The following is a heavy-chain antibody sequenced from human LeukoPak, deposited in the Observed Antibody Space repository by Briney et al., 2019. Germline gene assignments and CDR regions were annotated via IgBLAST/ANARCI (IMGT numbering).Heavy chain of an antibody. CDR2: INPSSGGT. J-gene: IGHJ4*02. Sequence: ASVKVSCKASGYTFTGYYMHWVRQAPGQGLEWMGWINPSSGGTNYAQKFQGWVTMTRDTSISTAYMELSRLRSDDTAVYYCARSTYDSSGYLDYWGQGTLVTVSS. V-gene: IGHV1-2*04. CDR3: ARSTYDSSGYLDY. CDR1: GYTFTGYY. D-gene: IGHD3-22*01.